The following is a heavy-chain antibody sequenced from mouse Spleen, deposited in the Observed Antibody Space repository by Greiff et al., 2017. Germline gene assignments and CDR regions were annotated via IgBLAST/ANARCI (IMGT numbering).Heavy chain of an antibody. V-gene: IGHV1-69*02. D-gene: IGHD2-4*01. CDR1: GYTFTSYW. CDR2: IYPSDSYT. CDR3: TRQGPYFDY. Sequence: VQLQQPGAELVRPGASVKLSCKASGYTFTSYWINWVKQRPGQGLEWIGNIYPSDSYTNYNQKFKDKATLTVDKSSSTAYMQLSSPTSEDSAVYYCTRQGPYFDYWGQGTLVTVSA. J-gene: IGHJ3*01.